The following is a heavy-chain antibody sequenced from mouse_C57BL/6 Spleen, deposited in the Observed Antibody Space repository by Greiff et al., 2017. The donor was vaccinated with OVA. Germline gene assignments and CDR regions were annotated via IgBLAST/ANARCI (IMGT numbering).Heavy chain of an antibody. CDR2: ISSGGSYT. Sequence: VKLMESGGDLVKPGGSLKLSCAASGFTFSSYGMSWVRQTPDKRLEWVATISSGGSYTYYPDSVKGRFTISRDNAKNTLYMQMSSLKAEDTAMYYCERRGEYDGAWFAYWGQGTLVTVSA. V-gene: IGHV5-6*02. CDR1: GFTFSSYG. CDR3: ERRGEYDGAWFAY. J-gene: IGHJ3*01. D-gene: IGHD2-14*01.